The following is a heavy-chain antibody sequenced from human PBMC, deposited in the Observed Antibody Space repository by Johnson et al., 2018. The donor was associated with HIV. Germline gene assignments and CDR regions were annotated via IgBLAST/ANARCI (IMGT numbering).Heavy chain of an antibody. D-gene: IGHD6-13*01. V-gene: IGHV3-30*19. Sequence: QVQLVESGGGLIQPGGSLRLSCAASGFTFSNFGMHWVRQAPGKGLEWVAVIWYDGSNKYYADSVRGRFTISRDNSKNTLYLQMNSLRAEDTAVYYCAREGEGYSSSWYDAFDIWGQGTMVTVSS. CDR2: IWYDGSNK. CDR3: AREGEGYSSSWYDAFDI. J-gene: IGHJ3*02. CDR1: GFTFSNFG.